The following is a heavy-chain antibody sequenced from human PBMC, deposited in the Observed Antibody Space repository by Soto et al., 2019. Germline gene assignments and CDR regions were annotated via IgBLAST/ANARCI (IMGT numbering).Heavy chain of an antibody. V-gene: IGHV1-18*01. Sequence: QVQLVQSGAEVKKPGASVKVSCKASGYTFTSYGISWVRQAPGQGLEWMGWIGAYNGNTNYAQKLQGRVTMTTDTSTSTAYMELRSLRSDDTAVYYCARVSWESRYCSSTSCYLGNWFDPWGQGTLVTVSS. CDR2: IGAYNGNT. CDR1: GYTFTSYG. D-gene: IGHD2-2*01. CDR3: ARVSWESRYCSSTSCYLGNWFDP. J-gene: IGHJ5*02.